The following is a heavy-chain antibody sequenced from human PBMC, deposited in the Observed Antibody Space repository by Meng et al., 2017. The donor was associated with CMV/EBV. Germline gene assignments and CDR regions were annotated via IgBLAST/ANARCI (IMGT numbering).Heavy chain of an antibody. V-gene: IGHV1-2*02. J-gene: IGHJ4*02. Sequence: LVKPAAELKSHAPSDKYACHTAGYRFSDHYMHWVRQAPGRGREWMGWIYPNSGGTHYAQKFQDRVTMTRDTSISTVYMELSRLTSDDTAVYYCVRDHNWGPDYWGQGTLVTVSS. CDR1: GYRFSDHY. CDR3: VRDHNWGPDY. D-gene: IGHD1-1*01. CDR2: IYPNSGGT.